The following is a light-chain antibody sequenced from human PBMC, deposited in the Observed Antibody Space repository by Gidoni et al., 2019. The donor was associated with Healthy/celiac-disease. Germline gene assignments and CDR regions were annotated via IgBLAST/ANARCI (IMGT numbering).Light chain of an antibody. J-gene: IGKJ4*01. CDR2: AAS. V-gene: IGKV1-39*01. CDR1: QSISSY. Sequence: DIQMTQYQSSLSASAGDRVTITCRASQSISSYLNWYQQKPGKAPKLLIYAASSLQSGVPSRFSGSGSGTDFSLTISSLQPEDFATYYCQQSYSTPLTFGRGTKVEIK. CDR3: QQSYSTPLT.